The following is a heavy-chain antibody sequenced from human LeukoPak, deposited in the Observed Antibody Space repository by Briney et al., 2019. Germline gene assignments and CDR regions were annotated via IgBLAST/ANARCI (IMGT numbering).Heavy chain of an antibody. D-gene: IGHD3-9*01. CDR1: GFTFSSYS. CDR2: ISSSSSTI. Sequence: GGSLRLSCAASGFTFSSYSMNWVRQAPGKGLEWVSYISSSSSTIYYADSVKGRFTISRDNAKNSLYLQMNSLRAEDTAVYYCAREPPSGRYFDWFNAFDIWGQGTMVTVSS. CDR3: AREPPSGRYFDWFNAFDI. V-gene: IGHV3-48*01. J-gene: IGHJ3*02.